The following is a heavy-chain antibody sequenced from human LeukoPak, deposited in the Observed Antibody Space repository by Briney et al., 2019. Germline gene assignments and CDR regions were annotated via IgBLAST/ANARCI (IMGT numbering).Heavy chain of an antibody. J-gene: IGHJ6*03. CDR2: IYSGSST. V-gene: IGHV3-53*01. D-gene: IGHD3-10*01. Sequence: GGSLRLSCAASGFTVSSNYMSWVRQAPGKGLEWVSLIYSGSSTYYANSVKGRFTISRDNSKNTVYLQMNSLRAEDTAVYYCARVPYGNYHYYYMDVWGKGTTVTVSS. CDR1: GFTVSSNY. CDR3: ARVPYGNYHYYYMDV.